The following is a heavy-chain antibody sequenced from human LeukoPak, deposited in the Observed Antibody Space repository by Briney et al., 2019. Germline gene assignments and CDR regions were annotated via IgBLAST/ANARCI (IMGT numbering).Heavy chain of an antibody. CDR1: GDSISSGNYY. Sequence: SETLSLTCSVSGDSISSGNYYWGWIRQPPGKGLEWIGNLYYSGTTYYNPSFKSRVTISVDTSKNQFSLKLSSVTAADTAVYYCASDRSSWNPGAPYWGQGTLVTVSS. D-gene: IGHD6-13*01. CDR2: LYYSGTT. V-gene: IGHV4-39*01. CDR3: ASDRSSWNPGAPY. J-gene: IGHJ4*02.